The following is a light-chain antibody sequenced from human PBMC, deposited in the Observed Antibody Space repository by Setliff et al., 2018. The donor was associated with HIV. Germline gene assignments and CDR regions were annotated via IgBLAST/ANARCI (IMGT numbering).Light chain of an antibody. CDR3: LSHTSRSTYV. CDR2: DVS. CDR1: SSDVGGYNY. Sequence: QSALTQPASVSGSTGQSITISCTGTSSDVGGYNYVSWYQLHPGKAPKLMSFDVSERPSVVSNRVSGSKSGNTASLTISGLQAEDEANYYCLSHTSRSTYVFGTGTKVTVL. J-gene: IGLJ1*01. V-gene: IGLV2-14*03.